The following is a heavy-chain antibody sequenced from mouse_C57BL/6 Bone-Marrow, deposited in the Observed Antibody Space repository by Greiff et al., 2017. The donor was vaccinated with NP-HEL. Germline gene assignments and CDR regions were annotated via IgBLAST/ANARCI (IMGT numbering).Heavy chain of an antibody. CDR1: GFTFSDYG. CDR2: ISSGSGTI. CDR3: ASYDGPWFAY. V-gene: IGHV5-17*01. D-gene: IGHD2-3*01. J-gene: IGHJ3*01. Sequence: EVQLVESGGGLVKPGGSLKLSCAASGFTFSDYGMHWVRQAPEKGLEWVAYISSGSGTIYYADTVKGRFTISRDNAKNTLFLQMTSLRSEDTAMYYCASYDGPWFAYWGQGTLVTVSA.